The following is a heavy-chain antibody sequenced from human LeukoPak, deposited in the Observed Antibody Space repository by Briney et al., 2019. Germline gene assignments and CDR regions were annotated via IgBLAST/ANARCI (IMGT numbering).Heavy chain of an antibody. D-gene: IGHD6-19*01. CDR2: IYYNGNT. J-gene: IGHJ6*03. V-gene: IGHV4-39*07. CDR1: GRSITRNTYY. CDR3: ARDLGGWSSHDLYYYYYMDV. Sequence: SETLSLTCTVSGRSITRNTYYWGWIRQAPGKGLEYIGSIYYNGNTYYNPSLKSRVSISADTSENQFSLKLSSVTAADTAVYYCARDLGGWSSHDLYYYYYMDVWGKGTTVTISS.